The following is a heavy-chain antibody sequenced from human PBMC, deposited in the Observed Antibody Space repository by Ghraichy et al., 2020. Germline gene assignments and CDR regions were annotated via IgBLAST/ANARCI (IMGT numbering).Heavy chain of an antibody. CDR1: GFTFSSYS. J-gene: IGHJ4*02. D-gene: IGHD1-26*01. CDR3: ARDNLAGTVGATVGWGVYY. Sequence: GGSLRLSCAASGFTFSSYSMNWVRQAPGKGLEWVSYISSSSSTIYYADSVKGRFTISRDNAKNSLYLQMNSLRDEDTAVYYCARDNLAGTVGATVGWGVYYWGQGTLVTVSS. CDR2: ISSSSSTI. V-gene: IGHV3-48*02.